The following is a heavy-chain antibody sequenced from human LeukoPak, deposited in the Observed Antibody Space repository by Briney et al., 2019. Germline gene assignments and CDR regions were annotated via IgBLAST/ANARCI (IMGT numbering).Heavy chain of an antibody. J-gene: IGHJ6*03. V-gene: IGHV3-53*01. CDR2: IYSGGST. CDR3: ARGGLGGYYYMDV. Sequence: GGSLRLSCAASGFTVSSNYMNWVRQAPGKGLEWVSIIYSGGSTYYADSVKGRFTISRDNSKNTLYLQMNSLRAEDTAVYYCARGGLGGYYYMDVWGKGTTVTVSS. CDR1: GFTVSSNY. D-gene: IGHD1-26*01.